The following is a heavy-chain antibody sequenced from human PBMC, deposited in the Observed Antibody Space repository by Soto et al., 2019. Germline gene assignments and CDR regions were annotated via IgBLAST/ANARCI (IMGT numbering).Heavy chain of an antibody. CDR2: INHTGST. Sequence: QAQLQQWGAGLLKPSETLSLTCAVYGGSFSGYYWSWIRQPPGKGLEWIGEINHTGSTNYNPSLKRRVTISVDTSKNQFSLKLSSVTAADTAVYYCARGGGYCSGGSCGTNWFDPWGQGTLVTVSS. V-gene: IGHV4-34*01. CDR3: ARGGGYCSGGSCGTNWFDP. CDR1: GGSFSGYY. J-gene: IGHJ5*02. D-gene: IGHD2-15*01.